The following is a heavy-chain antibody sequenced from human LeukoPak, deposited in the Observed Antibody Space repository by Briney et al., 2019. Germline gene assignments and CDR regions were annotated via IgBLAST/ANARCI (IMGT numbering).Heavy chain of an antibody. CDR2: IYYSGST. CDR3: ARAQAHFDY. Sequence: SETLSLTSTVSGGPVSSGSYYWSWIRQPPGKGLEWIGYIYYSGSTNYNPSLKSRVTISVDTSKNQFSLKLSSVTAADTAVYYCARAQAHFDYWGQGTLVTVSS. J-gene: IGHJ4*02. CDR1: GGPVSSGSYY. V-gene: IGHV4-61*01.